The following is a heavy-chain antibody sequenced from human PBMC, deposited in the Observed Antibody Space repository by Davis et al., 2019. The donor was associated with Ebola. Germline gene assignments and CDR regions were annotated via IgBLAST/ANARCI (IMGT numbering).Heavy chain of an antibody. V-gene: IGHV3-23*01. Sequence: GESLKISCAASEFTFTNYAMSWVRQAPGKGLEWVSTIRAAGTDTYYADSVKGRFTISRDNSKNTLYLQMNSLRAEDTALYYCAKCLGGSYYTAYYYYGMDVWGQGTTVTVSS. CDR2: IRAAGTDT. J-gene: IGHJ6*02. CDR1: EFTFTNYA. D-gene: IGHD1-26*01. CDR3: AKCLGGSYYTAYYYYGMDV.